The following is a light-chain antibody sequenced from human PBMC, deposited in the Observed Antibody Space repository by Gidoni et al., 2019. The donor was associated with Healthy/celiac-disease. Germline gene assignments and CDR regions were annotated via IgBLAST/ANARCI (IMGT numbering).Light chain of an antibody. Sequence: EIVMTQSPATLSVSPGERATLSCRASQSVSSNLAWYQQKPGQAPRLLIYGASTRATGIPARFSGSGSGTEFTLTISSLQSEDFAVYYCQQYNNWPPFTFXPXTKVXIK. V-gene: IGKV3-15*01. J-gene: IGKJ3*01. CDR3: QQYNNWPPFT. CDR1: QSVSSN. CDR2: GAS.